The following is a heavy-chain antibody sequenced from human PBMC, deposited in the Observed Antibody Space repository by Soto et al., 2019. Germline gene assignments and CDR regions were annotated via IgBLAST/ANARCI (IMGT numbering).Heavy chain of an antibody. V-gene: IGHV3-33*01. CDR1: GFSFSSYG. Sequence: GGSLRLSCAASGFSFSSYGMQWVRQAPGKGLEWVAVIWYDGSNKYYADSVRGRFTISRDNSKNTLYLQMNSLRAEDTAVYCCARDELGAYFYYGMDVWGQGTTVTVSS. D-gene: IGHD6-6*01. CDR2: IWYDGSNK. CDR3: ARDELGAYFYYGMDV. J-gene: IGHJ6*02.